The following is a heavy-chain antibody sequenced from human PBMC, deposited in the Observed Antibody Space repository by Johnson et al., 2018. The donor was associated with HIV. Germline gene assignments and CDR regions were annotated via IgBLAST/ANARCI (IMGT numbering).Heavy chain of an antibody. CDR2: ISYDGTTN. J-gene: IGHJ3*02. CDR1: GFTFGNYG. Sequence: QVQVVESGGGVVQPGRSLRLSCAASGFTFGNYGMHWVRQAPGKGLEWVAVISYDGTTNYYADCVKGRLTITRDNSKNTLYLQMNSLRAEYSAVFDCVRGEYYYPSSTYYYGAFDIWGQGTMVTVSS. V-gene: IGHV3-30*03. D-gene: IGHD3-22*01. CDR3: VRGEYYYPSSTYYYGAFDI.